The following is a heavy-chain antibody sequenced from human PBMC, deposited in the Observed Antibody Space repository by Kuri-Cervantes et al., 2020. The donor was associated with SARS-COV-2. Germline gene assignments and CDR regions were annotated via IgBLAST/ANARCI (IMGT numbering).Heavy chain of an antibody. CDR3: AKDGELEWSPHYYYYYMDV. CDR1: GFPFSSYG. J-gene: IGHJ6*03. Sequence: LSLTCAASGFPFSSYGMHWARQAPGKGLEWVAVISYDGSNKYYADSVKGRFTISRDNSKNTLYLQMNSLRAEDTAVYYCAKDGELEWSPHYYYYYMDVWGKGTTVTVSS. CDR2: ISYDGSNK. V-gene: IGHV3-30*18. D-gene: IGHD3-3*01.